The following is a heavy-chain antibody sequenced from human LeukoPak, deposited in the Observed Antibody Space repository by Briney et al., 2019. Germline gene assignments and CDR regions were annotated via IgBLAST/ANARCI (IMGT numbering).Heavy chain of an antibody. D-gene: IGHD6-13*01. CDR2: IYYSGST. V-gene: IGHV4-31*03. Sequence: SQTLSLTCTVSGGSISSGGYYWSWIRQHPGKGLEWIVDIYYSGSTYYKPSPKSRVTISVDTSKNQFSLKLSSVTAADTAVYYCARLSESPSSSWYIDYWGQGTLVTVSS. CDR3: ARLSESPSSSWYIDY. J-gene: IGHJ4*02. CDR1: GGSISSGGYY.